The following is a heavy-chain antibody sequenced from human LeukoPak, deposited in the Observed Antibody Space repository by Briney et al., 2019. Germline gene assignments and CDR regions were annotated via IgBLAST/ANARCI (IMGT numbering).Heavy chain of an antibody. D-gene: IGHD6-13*01. CDR2: IYWNDDK. Sequence: SGPTLVNPTQTLTLTCTFSGFSLTTSGVGVGWIRQPPGKALEWLALIYWNDDKRYSPSLTSRLTITKDTSKNQVVLTLTNMDPVDTATYYCARRTYSTNFDYWGQGTLVTVSS. CDR3: ARRTYSTNFDY. J-gene: IGHJ4*02. CDR1: GFSLTTSGVG. V-gene: IGHV2-5*01.